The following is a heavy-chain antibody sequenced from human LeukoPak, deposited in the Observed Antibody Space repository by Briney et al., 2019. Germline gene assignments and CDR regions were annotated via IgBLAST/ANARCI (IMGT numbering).Heavy chain of an antibody. CDR2: ISSSSGTI. V-gene: IGHV3-48*02. D-gene: IGHD3-22*01. Sequence: GGSLRLSCAASGFTFSSCSMNWVSQAPGKGLEWVSYISSSSGTIYYADSVKGRFTISRDNAENSLYLQMNSLRDEETAVYYCARDLNLYDSSGYYPRWGQGTLVTVSS. CDR1: GFTFSSCS. CDR3: ARDLNLYDSSGYYPR. J-gene: IGHJ4*02.